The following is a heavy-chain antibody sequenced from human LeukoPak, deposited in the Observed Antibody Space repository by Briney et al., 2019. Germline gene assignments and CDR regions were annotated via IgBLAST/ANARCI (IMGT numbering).Heavy chain of an antibody. V-gene: IGHV5-51*01. Sequence: PGESLKISCKGSGYSFTSYWNGWVRQMPGKGLERMGIIYPGDSDTRYSPSFQGQVTISADKSISTAYLQWSSLKASDTAMYYCASCTRKRGSCLVDYWGQGTLVTVSS. CDR3: ASCTRKRGSCLVDY. CDR2: IYPGDSDT. D-gene: IGHD6-13*01. J-gene: IGHJ4*02. CDR1: GYSFTSYW.